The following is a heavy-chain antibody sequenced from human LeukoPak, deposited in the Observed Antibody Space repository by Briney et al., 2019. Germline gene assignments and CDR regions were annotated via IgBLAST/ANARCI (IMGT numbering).Heavy chain of an antibody. V-gene: IGHV4-31*03. CDR3: ARDFRSIYYDSSGYYLHYFDY. CDR2: IYYSGST. CDR1: GGSISSGGYY. J-gene: IGHJ4*02. Sequence: PSETLSLTCTVSGGSISSGGYYWSWIRQHPGKGLEWIGYIYYSGSTYYNPSLKSRVTISVDTSKNQFSLKLSSVTAADTAVYYCARDFRSIYYDSSGYYLHYFDYWGQGTLVTVSS. D-gene: IGHD3-22*01.